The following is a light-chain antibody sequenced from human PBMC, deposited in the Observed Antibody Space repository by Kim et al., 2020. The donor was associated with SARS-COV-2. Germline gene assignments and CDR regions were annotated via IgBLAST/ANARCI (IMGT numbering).Light chain of an antibody. CDR2: DVS. J-gene: IGLJ3*02. V-gene: IGLV2-14*03. CDR1: SSDVGGYNY. Sequence: LTQPASVSGSPGQSITISCTGTSSDVGGYNYVSWYQQHPGKAPKLMIYDVSNRPSGVSNRFSGSKSGNTASLTISGLQAEDEADYYCSSYTSSSTNWVFGGGNQLTVL. CDR3: SSYTSSSTNWV.